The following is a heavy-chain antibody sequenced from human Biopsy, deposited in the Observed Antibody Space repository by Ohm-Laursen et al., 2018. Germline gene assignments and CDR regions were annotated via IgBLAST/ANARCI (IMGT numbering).Heavy chain of an antibody. V-gene: IGHV4-59*11. Sequence: SDTLSLTCTVSGGSFTGHYWSWIRQPPGQGLEWIGHISYTGYTSYNASLKSRVTISLDTSRKHFSLRLTSLAAADTAVYYCARGSNEYGGLYFPHWGQGTLVTVSS. CDR3: ARGSNEYGGLYFPH. CDR2: ISYTGYT. D-gene: IGHD4-23*01. J-gene: IGHJ1*01. CDR1: GGSFTGHY.